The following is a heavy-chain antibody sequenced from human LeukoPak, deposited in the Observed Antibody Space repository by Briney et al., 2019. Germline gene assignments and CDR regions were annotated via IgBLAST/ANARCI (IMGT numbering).Heavy chain of an antibody. CDR2: ISSSSSYI. V-gene: IGHV3-21*01. D-gene: IGHD3-22*01. CDR3: ARDRKTYYYDSSGTFDY. J-gene: IGHJ4*02. Sequence: GGSLRLSCAASGFTFSSYSMNWVRQAPGKGLEWVSSISSSSSYIYYADSVKGRFTISRDNAKNSLYLQMNSLRAEDAAVYYCARDRKTYYYDSSGTFDYWRQGTLVTVSS. CDR1: GFTFSSYS.